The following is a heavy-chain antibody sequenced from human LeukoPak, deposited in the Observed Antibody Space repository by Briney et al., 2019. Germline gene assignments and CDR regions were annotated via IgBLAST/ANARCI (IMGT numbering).Heavy chain of an antibody. CDR3: AKGLYSSSWYVGYYYYYGMDV. Sequence: GGSLRLSCAASGFTFSSYGMHWVRQAPGKGLEWVAVISYDGSNKYYADSVNGRFTISRDNSKNTLYLQMNSLRAEDTAVYYCAKGLYSSSWYVGYYYYYGMDVWGQGTTVTVSS. J-gene: IGHJ6*02. V-gene: IGHV3-30*18. CDR2: ISYDGSNK. D-gene: IGHD6-13*01. CDR1: GFTFSSYG.